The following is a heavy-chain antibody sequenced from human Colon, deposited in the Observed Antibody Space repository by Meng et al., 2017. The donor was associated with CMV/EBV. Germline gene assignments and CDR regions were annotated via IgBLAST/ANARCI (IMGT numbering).Heavy chain of an antibody. V-gene: IGHV3-15*01. CDR2: IKSKTDGETT. CDR3: TTATCSSTSCRNYYYYYGMDV. D-gene: IGHD2-2*01. CDR1: GFTFSNAW. J-gene: IGHJ6*02. Sequence: GGSLRLSCAASGFTFSNAWMSWVRQAPGKGLEWVGRIKSKTDGETTDYAAPVKGRFTISRDDSKNTLYLQMNSLKAEDTAVYYCTTATCSSTSCRNYYYYYGMDVWGQGTTVTVSS.